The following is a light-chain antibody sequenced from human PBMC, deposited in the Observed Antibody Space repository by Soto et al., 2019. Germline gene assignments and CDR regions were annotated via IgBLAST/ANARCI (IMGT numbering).Light chain of an antibody. V-gene: IGKV1-39*01. J-gene: IGKJ2*01. CDR2: VSS. CDR1: PSISTS. CDR3: EQSYNTPYT. Sequence: DIQMTQSPSSLSASVGDRVTIACRASPSISTSLNGYQQKPGKAPKLLIYVSSSLQSGATSRFSGSGSGTDFTLAISSLQPEDVAPDFCEQSYNTPYTFGQGTKLEIK.